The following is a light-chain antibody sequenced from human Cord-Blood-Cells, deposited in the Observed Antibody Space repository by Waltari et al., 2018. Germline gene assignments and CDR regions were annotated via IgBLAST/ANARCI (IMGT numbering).Light chain of an antibody. V-gene: IGLV3-19*01. J-gene: IGLJ1*01. CDR1: SLRSYY. CDR3: NSRDSSGNHYV. Sequence: SSELTQDPAVSVALGQTVRITCQGDSLRSYYANWYQQKPGQAPVLVIYGTKNRPPGSPDRLSASRSGNTSSFTITGAQAEDEADYYCNSRDSSGNHYVFGTGTKVTVL. CDR2: GTK.